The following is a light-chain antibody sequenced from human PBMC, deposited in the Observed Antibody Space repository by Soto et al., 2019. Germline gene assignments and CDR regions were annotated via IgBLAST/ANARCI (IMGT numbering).Light chain of an antibody. CDR1: QSVSSS. CDR3: QQYGSSPPIT. J-gene: IGKJ5*01. V-gene: IGKV3-20*01. CDR2: DAS. Sequence: EIVLIQSPATLSLSPGERATLSCRASQSVSSSLAWYQQNPGQAPRLLIFDASNRATGIPVRFSGSGSGTDFTLTISRLEPEDFAVYYCQQYGSSPPITFGQGTRLEI.